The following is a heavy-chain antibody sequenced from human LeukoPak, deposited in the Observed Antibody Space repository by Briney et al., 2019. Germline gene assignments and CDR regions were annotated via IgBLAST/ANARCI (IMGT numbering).Heavy chain of an antibody. CDR1: GFTFSSYS. J-gene: IGHJ4*02. Sequence: GGSLRLSCAASGFTFSSYSMNWVRQAPGKGLERVSSISSSSYIYYADSVKGRLTISRDNAKNSPYLQMNSLRAEDTAVYYCARGASLDCSGGSCYQYYFDYWGQGTLVTVSS. V-gene: IGHV3-21*01. CDR2: ISSSSYI. CDR3: ARGASLDCSGGSCYQYYFDY. D-gene: IGHD2-15*01.